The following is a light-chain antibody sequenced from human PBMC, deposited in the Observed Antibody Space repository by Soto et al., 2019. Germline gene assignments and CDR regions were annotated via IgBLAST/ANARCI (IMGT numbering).Light chain of an antibody. CDR2: GVS. V-gene: IGKV3-15*01. Sequence: SRGTLSVSKRESVTLSCRASQSVGTNLALYQQKPGQAPSLLIYGVSTRATGIPTRFSGSGSGRQFTLTISSLQSEDFAVYYCQPYNNWSQTFGHAT. CDR1: QSVGTN. J-gene: IGKJ1*01. CDR3: QPYNNWSQT.